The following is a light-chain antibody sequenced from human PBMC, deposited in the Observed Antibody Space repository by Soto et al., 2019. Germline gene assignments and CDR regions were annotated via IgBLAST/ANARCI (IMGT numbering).Light chain of an antibody. J-gene: IGKJ4*01. V-gene: IGKV3-20*01. CDR1: QSVSSSY. Sequence: EIVLTQSPGTLSLSPGERATLSCRASQSVSSSYFAWYQQKPGQAPRLLIYGASSRATGIPDRFSGSGSGTDFTLTISRLETEDFAVYYCHQYDSSPLTFGGGNKVEIK. CDR3: HQYDSSPLT. CDR2: GAS.